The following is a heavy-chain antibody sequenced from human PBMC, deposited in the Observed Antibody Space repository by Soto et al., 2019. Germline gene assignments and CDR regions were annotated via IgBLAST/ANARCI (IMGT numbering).Heavy chain of an antibody. J-gene: IGHJ6*03. CDR2: IWYDGSNK. CDR3: ARVGSGHYVYMDV. Sequence: GGSLRLSCAASGFTFSSYGMHWVRQAPGKGLEWVAVIWYDGSNKYYADSVKGRFTISRDNSKNTLYLQMNSLRAEDTAVYYCARVGSGHYVYMDVWGKGTTVTVSS. D-gene: IGHD2-15*01. V-gene: IGHV3-33*01. CDR1: GFTFSSYG.